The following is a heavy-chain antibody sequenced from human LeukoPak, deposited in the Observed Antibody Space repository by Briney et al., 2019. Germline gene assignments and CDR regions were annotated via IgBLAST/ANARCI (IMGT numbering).Heavy chain of an antibody. V-gene: IGHV3-7*03. J-gene: IGHJ4*02. CDR2: IKQDGSEK. Sequence: PGGSLRLSCAASGFTFSSHWMNWVRQAPGKGLEWVANIKQDGSEKYYVDSVKGRFTISRDNSKNTLYLQMNSLRAEDTAVYYCAKARDIVVVPAATIFDYWGQGTLVTVSS. CDR3: AKARDIVVVPAATIFDY. CDR1: GFTFSSHW. D-gene: IGHD2-2*01.